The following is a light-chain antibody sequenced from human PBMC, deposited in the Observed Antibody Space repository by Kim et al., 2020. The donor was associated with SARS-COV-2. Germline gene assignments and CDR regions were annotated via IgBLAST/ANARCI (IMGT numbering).Light chain of an antibody. V-gene: IGLV3-21*04. Sequence: SYELTQPPSVSVAPGKTARITCGGNNIGSKSVHWYQQKPGQAPVLVIYYDSDRPSGIPERFSGSNSGNTATLTISRVEAGDEADYYCQVWDRSGVQPNWV. CDR3: QVWDRSGVQPNWV. J-gene: IGLJ3*02. CDR2: YDS. CDR1: NIGSKS.